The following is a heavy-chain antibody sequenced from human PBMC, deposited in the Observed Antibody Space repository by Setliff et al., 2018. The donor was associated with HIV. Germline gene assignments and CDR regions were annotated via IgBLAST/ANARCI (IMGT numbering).Heavy chain of an antibody. V-gene: IGHV4-38-2*01. CDR2: IHQSGTT. J-gene: IGHJ4*02. CDR1: GFSINSGYY. D-gene: IGHD2-15*01. CDR3: GLAMGGHCSDGRCYCFDL. Sequence: PSETLSLTCAVSGFSINSGYYWGWIRHSPGEGLEWIGSIHQSGTTSYSPSLKSRVSISIDRSKNQFSLRLSSVTAADTAVYYCGLAMGGHCSDGRCYCFDLWGQGALVTVSS.